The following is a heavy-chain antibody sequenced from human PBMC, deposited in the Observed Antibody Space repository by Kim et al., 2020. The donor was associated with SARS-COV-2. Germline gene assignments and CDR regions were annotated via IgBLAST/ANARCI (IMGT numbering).Heavy chain of an antibody. D-gene: IGHD3-10*01. Sequence: SETLSLTCTVSGGSISSGGYYWSWIRQHPGKGLEWIGYIYYSGSTYYNPSLKSRVTISVDTSKNQFSLKLSSVTTADTAVYYCARAPPEFWFDPWGQGTLVTVSS. CDR1: GGSISSGGYY. CDR3: ARAPPEFWFDP. CDR2: IYYSGST. V-gene: IGHV4-31*03. J-gene: IGHJ5*02.